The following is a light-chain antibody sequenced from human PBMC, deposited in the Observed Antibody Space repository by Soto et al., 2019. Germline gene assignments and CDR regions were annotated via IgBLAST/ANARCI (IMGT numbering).Light chain of an antibody. CDR2: EVS. CDR3: SSYTSSRTPYV. V-gene: IGLV2-14*01. Sequence: QSALTQPASVSGSPGQSITISCTGTSSDVGGYNYVSWYQQHPGKAPKLMIYEVSNRPSGVSNRFSVSKSGNTASLTISGLRAEDEDDYYCSSYTSSRTPYVFGTGTKLTVL. CDR1: SSDVGGYNY. J-gene: IGLJ1*01.